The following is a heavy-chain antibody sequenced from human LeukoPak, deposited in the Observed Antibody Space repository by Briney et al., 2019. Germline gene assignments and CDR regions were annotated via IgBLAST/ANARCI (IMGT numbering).Heavy chain of an antibody. V-gene: IGHV3-23*01. J-gene: IGHJ4*02. Sequence: GGSLRLSCAASGFTFSSYAMSWVRQAPGKGLEWVSAISGSGGSTYYADSVKGRFTISRDNSKNTLYLQMNSLRAEDTAVYYCAKDHFVSRGSRYSYGSGFDYWGQGTLVTVSS. CDR1: GFTFSSYA. D-gene: IGHD5-18*01. CDR3: AKDHFVSRGSRYSYGSGFDY. CDR2: ISGSGGST.